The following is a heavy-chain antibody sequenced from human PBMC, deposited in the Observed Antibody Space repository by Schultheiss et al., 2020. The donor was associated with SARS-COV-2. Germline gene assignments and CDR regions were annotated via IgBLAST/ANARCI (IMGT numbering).Heavy chain of an antibody. J-gene: IGHJ4*02. D-gene: IGHD3-22*01. Sequence: GGSLRLSCAASGFTFSSYWMHWVRQAPGKGLVWVSRINSDGSSTSYADSVKGRFTISRDNAKNTLYLQMNSLRAEDTAVYYCARDWSSITMIVDPYYFDYWGQGTLVTVSS. V-gene: IGHV3-74*01. CDR2: INSDGSST. CDR1: GFTFSSYW. CDR3: ARDWSSITMIVDPYYFDY.